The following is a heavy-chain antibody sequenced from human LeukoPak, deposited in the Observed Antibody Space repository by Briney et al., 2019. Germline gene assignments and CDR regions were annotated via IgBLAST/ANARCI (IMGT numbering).Heavy chain of an antibody. CDR3: ASPRGNWNYDY. J-gene: IGHJ4*02. CDR1: GSTFTTYG. D-gene: IGHD1-1*01. Sequence: PGRSLRLSCAASGSTFTTYGMHWVRQAPGKGLEWLAVIYFDGGNKFYADSVKGRFTISRDNSKNTLYLQMNSLRAEDTAVYYCASPRGNWNYDYWGQGTLVTVSS. CDR2: IYFDGGNK. V-gene: IGHV3-33*01.